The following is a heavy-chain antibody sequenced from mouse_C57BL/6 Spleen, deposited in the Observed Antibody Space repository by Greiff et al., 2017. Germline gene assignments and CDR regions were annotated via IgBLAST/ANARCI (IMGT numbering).Heavy chain of an antibody. J-gene: IGHJ2*01. CDR3: ARLGVCDGFDY. CDR1: GFTFSSYG. Sequence: EVQLVESGGDLVKPGGSLKLSCAASGFTFSSYGMSWVRQTPDKGLEWVATISSGGSYTYYPDSVKGRVTISRDNAKNTLYLQMSSLKSEDTAMYYCARLGVCDGFDYWGQGTTLTVSS. CDR2: ISSGGSYT. V-gene: IGHV5-6*01. D-gene: IGHD3-3*01.